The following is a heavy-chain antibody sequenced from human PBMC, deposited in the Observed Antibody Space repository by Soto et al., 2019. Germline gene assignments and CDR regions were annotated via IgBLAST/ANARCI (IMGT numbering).Heavy chain of an antibody. J-gene: IGHJ4*02. D-gene: IGHD3-22*01. CDR2: FRSSGGT. Sequence: SETLSLTCTVSGDSISSYNLAWIRQPPGKGLEWIGYFRSSGGTSYNPSLKSRVAISADASTKQFSLTLSSVTAADTAVYYCARSMFYSDGSNYSPFDYWGQGTLVTVSS. CDR1: GDSISSYN. CDR3: ARSMFYSDGSNYSPFDY. V-gene: IGHV4-59*08.